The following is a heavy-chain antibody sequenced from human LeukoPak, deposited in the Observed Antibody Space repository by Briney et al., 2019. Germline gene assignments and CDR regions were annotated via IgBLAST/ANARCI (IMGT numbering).Heavy chain of an antibody. D-gene: IGHD6-19*01. V-gene: IGHV4-34*01. CDR3: ARAAGYSSGWYDY. J-gene: IGHJ4*02. CDR1: GGSFSGYY. Sequence: SETLSLTCAVYGGSFSGYYWSWIRQPPGKGLEWIGEINHSGSTYYNPSLKSRVTISVDTSKNQFSLKLSSVTAADTAVYYCARAAGYSSGWYDYWGQGTLVTVSS. CDR2: INHSGST.